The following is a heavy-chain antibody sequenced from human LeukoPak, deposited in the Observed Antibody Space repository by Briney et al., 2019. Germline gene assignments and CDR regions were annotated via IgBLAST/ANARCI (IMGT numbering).Heavy chain of an antibody. CDR1: GFTFSSYG. V-gene: IGHV3-30*02. D-gene: IGHD4-17*01. CDR3: ARDGVTTFYYYYGMDV. J-gene: IGHJ6*02. CDR2: IRYDGSNK. Sequence: GGSLRLSCAASGFTFSSYGMHWVRQAPGKGLEWVAFIRYDGSNKYYADSVKGRFTISRDNSKNTLYLQMNSLRAEDTAVYYCARDGVTTFYYYYGMDVWGQGTTVTVSS.